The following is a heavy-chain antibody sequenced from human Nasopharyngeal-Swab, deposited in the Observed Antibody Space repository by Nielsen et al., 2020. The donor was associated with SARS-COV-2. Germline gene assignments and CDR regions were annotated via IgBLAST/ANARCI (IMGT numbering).Heavy chain of an antibody. CDR2: VSHGGGT. CDR1: GGSFSGHQ. CDR3: ARQAGRYMATAYYFDF. J-gene: IGHJ4*02. V-gene: IGHV4-34*01. Sequence: SETLSLTCAVYGGSFSGHQWSWVRQPPGKGLEWIGEVSHGGGTNYNPSLKSRVTISVATSKNQFSLKLSSVTAADTAVYYCARQAGRYMATAYYFDFWGQGTLVTVSS. D-gene: IGHD5-12*01.